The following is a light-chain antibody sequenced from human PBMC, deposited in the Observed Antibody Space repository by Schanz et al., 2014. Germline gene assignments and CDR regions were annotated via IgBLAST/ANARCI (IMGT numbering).Light chain of an antibody. CDR2: EVN. CDR1: SSDVGGYNR. J-gene: IGLJ1*01. CDR3: AAWDDSLDAYV. Sequence: QSVLTQPPSVSGSPGQSVTISCTGTSSDVGGYNRVLWYQQPPGTAPKLLIYEVNYRPSGVPDRFSGSKSVNTASLTISGLRAEDEADYYCAAWDDSLDAYVFGSGTKLTVL. V-gene: IGLV2-18*01.